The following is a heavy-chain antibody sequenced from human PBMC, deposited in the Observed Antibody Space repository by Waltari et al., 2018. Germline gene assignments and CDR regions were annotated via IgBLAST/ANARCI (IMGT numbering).Heavy chain of an antibody. CDR2: ISWNSGSI. CDR3: AQGGY. J-gene: IGHJ4*02. V-gene: IGHV3-9*01. CDR1: GFTFDDYA. Sequence: EVQLVESGGGLVQPGRSLRLSCAASGFTFDDYAMHWVRQAPGKGLEWVSGISWNSGSIGYADSVKGRFTISRDNAKNSLYLQMNSLRAEDTALYYCAQGGYWGQGTLVTVSS. D-gene: IGHD3-16*01.